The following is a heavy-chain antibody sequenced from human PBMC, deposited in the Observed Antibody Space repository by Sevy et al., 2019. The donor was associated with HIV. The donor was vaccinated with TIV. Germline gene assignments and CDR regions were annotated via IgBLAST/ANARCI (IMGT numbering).Heavy chain of an antibody. Sequence: GGSLRLSRVASGFIFRDRYMSWIRQAPGKGLEWVSFISSRSSEINYADSVKGRFTVSRDNAKNSLYLQMNSLRAEDTAVYYCAGDFMPVASAGTGALGVWGQGTAVTVSS. D-gene: IGHD6-13*01. CDR3: AGDFMPVASAGTGALGV. J-gene: IGHJ6*02. CDR1: GFIFRDRY. V-gene: IGHV3-11*05. CDR2: ISSRSSEI.